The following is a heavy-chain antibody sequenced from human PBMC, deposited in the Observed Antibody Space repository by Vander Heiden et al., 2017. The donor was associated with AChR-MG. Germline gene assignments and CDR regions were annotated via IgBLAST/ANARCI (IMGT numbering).Heavy chain of an antibody. J-gene: IGHJ6*02. Sequence: EVQLVESGGGLVKPGGSLRLSCAASGFTFSNAWMSWVRQAPGKALEWVGRIKSKTDGGTTDYAAPVKGRFTISRDDSKNTLYLQMNSLKTEDTAVYYCTTDRTGPGELSLCRLGLCYYYYYGMDVWGQGTTVTVSS. CDR3: TTDRTGPGELSLCRLGLCYYYYYGMDV. D-gene: IGHD3-16*02. CDR1: GFTFSNAW. CDR2: IKSKTDGGTT. V-gene: IGHV3-15*01.